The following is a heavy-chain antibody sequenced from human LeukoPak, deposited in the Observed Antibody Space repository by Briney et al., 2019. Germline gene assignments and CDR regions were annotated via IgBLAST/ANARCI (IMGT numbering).Heavy chain of an antibody. D-gene: IGHD5-12*01. Sequence: GGSLRLSCAASGFTFSSYAMHWVRQAPGKGLEWVAVISYDGSNKYYADSVKGRFTISRDNSKNTLYLQMNSLRVEDTAVYYCARDGLREIHFDYWGQGTLVTVSS. CDR3: ARDGLREIHFDY. V-gene: IGHV3-30-3*01. CDR2: ISYDGSNK. J-gene: IGHJ4*02. CDR1: GFTFSSYA.